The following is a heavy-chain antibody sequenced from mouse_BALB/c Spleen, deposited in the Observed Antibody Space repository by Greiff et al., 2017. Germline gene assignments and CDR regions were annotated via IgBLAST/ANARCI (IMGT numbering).Heavy chain of an antibody. J-gene: IGHJ4*01. D-gene: IGHD1-2*01. Sequence: VQLQQSGAELVRPGASVKLSCTASGFTIKDYYMHWVKQRPEQGLEWIGWIDPENGDTEYAPKFQGKATMTADTSSNTAYLQLSSLTSEDTAVYYCNEGSLPPGMDYWGQGTSVTVSS. CDR2: IDPENGDT. V-gene: IGHV14-4*02. CDR1: GFTIKDYY. CDR3: NEGSLPPGMDY.